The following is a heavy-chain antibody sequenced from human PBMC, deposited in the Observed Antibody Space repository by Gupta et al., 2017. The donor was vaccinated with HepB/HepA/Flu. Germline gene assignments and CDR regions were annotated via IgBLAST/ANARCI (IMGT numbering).Heavy chain of an antibody. J-gene: IGHJ4*02. Sequence: EVQLVESGGNLVQPGGSLRLSCAASGFTISDHYMDWDRQAPGKGLEWVGRTKNKANRYTTEYAASVKGRFTISRDDSKNSLYLQMNSLKTEDTAVYFCTRWRAGAQDYWGQGTLVTVSS. V-gene: IGHV3-72*01. CDR2: TKNKANRYTT. D-gene: IGHD1-26*01. CDR3: TRWRAGAQDY. CDR1: GFTISDHY.